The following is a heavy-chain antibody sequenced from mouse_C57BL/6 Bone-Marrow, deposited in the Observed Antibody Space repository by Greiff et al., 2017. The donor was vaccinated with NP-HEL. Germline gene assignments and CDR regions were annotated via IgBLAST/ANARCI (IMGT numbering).Heavy chain of an antibody. J-gene: IGHJ4*01. CDR2: IYPRSGNT. CDR3: ATLIYSCPRDYAMDY. D-gene: IGHD1-1*01. Sequence: QVQLQQSGAELARPGASVKLSCKASGYTFTSYGISWVKQRTGQGLEWIGEIYPRSGNTYYNEKFKGKATLTADKSSSTAYMELRSLTSEDSAVYFCATLIYSCPRDYAMDYWGQGTSVTVSS. V-gene: IGHV1-81*01. CDR1: GYTFTSYG.